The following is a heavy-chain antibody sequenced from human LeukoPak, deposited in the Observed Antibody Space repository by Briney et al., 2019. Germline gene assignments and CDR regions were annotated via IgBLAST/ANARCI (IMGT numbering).Heavy chain of an antibody. D-gene: IGHD2-2*01. Sequence: QSGGSLRLSCAASGFTFSSYAMSWVRQAPGKGLEWVSAISGSGGSTYYADSVKGRFTISRDNYKNTLYLQMNSLRAEDTAVYYCAKGIVVVPAAIDYWGQGTLVTVSS. CDR3: AKGIVVVPAAIDY. J-gene: IGHJ4*02. CDR1: GFTFSSYA. CDR2: ISGSGGST. V-gene: IGHV3-23*01.